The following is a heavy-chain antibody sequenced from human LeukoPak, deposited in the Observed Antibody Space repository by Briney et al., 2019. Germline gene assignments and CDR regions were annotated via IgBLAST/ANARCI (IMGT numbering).Heavy chain of an antibody. Sequence: GGSLRLSCAASGFTFSSNIMNWVRQAPGKGLDWVSYISSSSSTIYYADSVKGRFTISRDNAKNSLYLQMNSLRAEDTAVYYCARLRYDFVWGSYDYWGQGTLVTVSS. CDR2: ISSSSSTI. J-gene: IGHJ4*02. V-gene: IGHV3-48*01. CDR3: ARLRYDFVWGSYDY. CDR1: GFTFSSNI. D-gene: IGHD3-16*01.